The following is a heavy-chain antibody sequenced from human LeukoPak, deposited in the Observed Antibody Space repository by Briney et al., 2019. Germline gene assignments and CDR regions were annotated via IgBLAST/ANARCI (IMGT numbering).Heavy chain of an antibody. CDR2: IYYSGTS. Sequence: SETLSLTCTVSAGSITASHWSWVRQPPGKGLEWIGFIYYSGTSNHDPSLKSRVTMSIDTSKNQFSLKLSSVTAADTPVYYCARQYDVLTGHYFDYWGQGILVTVSS. J-gene: IGHJ4*02. V-gene: IGHV4-59*08. CDR3: ARQYDVLTGHYFDY. CDR1: AGSITASH. D-gene: IGHD3/OR15-3a*01.